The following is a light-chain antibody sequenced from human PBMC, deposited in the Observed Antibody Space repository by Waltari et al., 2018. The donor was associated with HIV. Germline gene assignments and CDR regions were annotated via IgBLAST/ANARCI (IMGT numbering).Light chain of an antibody. CDR1: ASNIGAGSD. J-gene: IGLJ1*01. V-gene: IGLV1-40*01. CDR2: GSN. CDR3: QTYDTDLKTDV. Sequence: QSVLTQPPSVSGAPGQRVTVSCTGSASNIGAGSDDHWYKKLPGTAPTLFINGSNNRPAGVPDRFSVSKSGASASLAITGLQGEDEGDYYCQTYDTDLKTDVFGSGTKVTVL.